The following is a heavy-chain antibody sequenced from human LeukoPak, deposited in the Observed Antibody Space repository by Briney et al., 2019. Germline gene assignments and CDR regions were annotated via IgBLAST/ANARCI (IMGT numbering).Heavy chain of an antibody. CDR2: INRGGHNT. CDR3: AIGIDGAFNS. Sequence: PGGSLRLSCEASGFTFSGYSVIWVRQAPGKGLEWVSGINRGGHNTYYTDSVKGRFTTSRDNSKNTLFLQMTSLRTEDTAIYYCAIGIDGAFNSWGQGTLVTVSS. J-gene: IGHJ4*02. D-gene: IGHD3-16*01. V-gene: IGHV3-23*01. CDR1: GFTFSGYS.